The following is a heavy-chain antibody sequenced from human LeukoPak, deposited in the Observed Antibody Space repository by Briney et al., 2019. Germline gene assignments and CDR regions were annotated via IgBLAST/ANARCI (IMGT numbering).Heavy chain of an antibody. J-gene: IGHJ3*02. CDR1: GGSISYYY. CDR2: IYSSGRT. D-gene: IGHD3-22*01. CDR3: ARMGDYYDSSGYRHDAFDI. Sequence: SETLSLTCTVSGGSISYYYWNWIRQPLGKGLEWVVYIYSSGRTNYNPPLKSGVTISLDTSKNQFSLKLSSMTAADTAVYYCARMGDYYDSSGYRHDAFDIWGQGTMVTVSS. V-gene: IGHV4-59*01.